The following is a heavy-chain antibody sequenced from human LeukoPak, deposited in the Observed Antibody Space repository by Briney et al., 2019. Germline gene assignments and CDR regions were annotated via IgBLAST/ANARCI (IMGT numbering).Heavy chain of an antibody. CDR3: ARVVVARAGAFDI. J-gene: IGHJ3*02. D-gene: IGHD2-15*01. CDR2: INPNSGGT. Sequence: ASVKVSCKASGYTFTGYYMHWVQQAPGQGLEWMGWINPNSGGTNYAQKFQGRVTMTRDTSISTAYMELSRLRSDDTAVYYCARVVVARAGAFDIWGQGTMVTVSS. CDR1: GYTFTGYY. V-gene: IGHV1-2*02.